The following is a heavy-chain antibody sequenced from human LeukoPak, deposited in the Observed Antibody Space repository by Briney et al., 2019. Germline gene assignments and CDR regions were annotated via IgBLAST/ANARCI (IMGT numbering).Heavy chain of an antibody. CDR3: AKDIARTLNSFDY. Sequence: SLRLSCAASGFTFSNYMMHWVRQAPGKGLEWVSGISWNSAYIAYANSVKGRFTISRDNAKNSLYLQMNSLIAEDTAFYYCAKDIARTLNSFDYWGQGTLVTVSS. J-gene: IGHJ4*02. CDR1: GFTFSNYM. CDR2: ISWNSAYI. D-gene: IGHD1-14*01. V-gene: IGHV3-9*01.